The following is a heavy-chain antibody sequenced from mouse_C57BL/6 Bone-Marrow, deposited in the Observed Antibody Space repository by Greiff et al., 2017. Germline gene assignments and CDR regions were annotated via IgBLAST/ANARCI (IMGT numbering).Heavy chain of an antibody. D-gene: IGHD2-5*01. V-gene: IGHV1-54*01. CDR1: GYAFTNYL. J-gene: IGHJ4*01. Sequence: QVHVKQSGAELVRPGTSVKVSCKASGYAFTNYLIEWVKQRPGQGLEWIGVINPGSGGTNYNEKFKGKATLTADKSSSTAYMQLSSLTSEDSAVYFCARRGTYYSNYGFYYAMDYWGQGTSVTVSS. CDR2: INPGSGGT. CDR3: ARRGTYYSNYGFYYAMDY.